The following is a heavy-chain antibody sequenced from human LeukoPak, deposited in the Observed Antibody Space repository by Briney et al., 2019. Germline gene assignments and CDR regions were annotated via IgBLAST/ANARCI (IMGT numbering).Heavy chain of an antibody. CDR3: ARDKTYSTPDGHDAFDI. CDR1: GFTFSNYA. Sequence: PGGSLRLSCVASGFTFSNYAMHWVRQSPGKGLEWVSSISSSSSYIYYADSVKGRFTISRDNAKNSLYLQMNSLRAEDTAVYYCARDKTYSTPDGHDAFDIWGQGTMVTVSS. CDR2: ISSSSSYI. D-gene: IGHD6-13*01. V-gene: IGHV3-21*01. J-gene: IGHJ3*02.